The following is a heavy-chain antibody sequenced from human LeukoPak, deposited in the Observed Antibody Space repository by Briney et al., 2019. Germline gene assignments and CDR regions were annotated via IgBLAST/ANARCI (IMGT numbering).Heavy chain of an antibody. J-gene: IGHJ5*02. V-gene: IGHV1-18*01. Sequence: ASVKVSCKASGYTLTSYGVSWVRQAPGQGLEWMGWISAYNGNTNYAQKLQGRVTMTTDTSTSTAYMELRSLRSDDTAVYYCARDLDGCSSTSCYRWFDPWGQGTLVTVSS. D-gene: IGHD2-2*01. CDR2: ISAYNGNT. CDR3: ARDLDGCSSTSCYRWFDP. CDR1: GYTLTSYG.